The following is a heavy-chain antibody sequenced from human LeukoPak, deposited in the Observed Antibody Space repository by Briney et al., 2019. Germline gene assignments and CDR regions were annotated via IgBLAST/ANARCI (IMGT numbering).Heavy chain of an antibody. V-gene: IGHV4-38-2*02. J-gene: IGHJ4*02. CDR3: ARGLSDSSGWQRDY. CDR2: IYHSGST. D-gene: IGHD6-19*01. CDR1: GYSISSGYY. Sequence: SETLSLTCTVSGYSISSGYYWGWIRQPPGKGLEWIGSIYHSGSTYYNPSLKSRVTISVDTSKNQFSLKLSSVTAADTAVYYCARGLSDSSGWQRDYWGQGTLVTVSS.